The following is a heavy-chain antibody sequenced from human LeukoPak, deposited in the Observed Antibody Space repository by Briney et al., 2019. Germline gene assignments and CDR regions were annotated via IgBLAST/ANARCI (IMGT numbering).Heavy chain of an antibody. D-gene: IGHD6-13*01. J-gene: IGHJ6*03. Sequence: GGSLRLSCAASGFTFDDYAMHWVRQAPGKGLEWVSGISWNSGSIGYADSVKGRFTISRDNAKNSLYLQMNSLRAEDMALYYCAKGGNYYYMDVWGKGTTVTVSS. CDR1: GFTFDDYA. V-gene: IGHV3-9*03. CDR3: AKGGNYYYMDV. CDR2: ISWNSGSI.